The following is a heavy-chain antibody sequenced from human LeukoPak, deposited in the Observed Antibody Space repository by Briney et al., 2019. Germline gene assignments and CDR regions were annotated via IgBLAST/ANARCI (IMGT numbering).Heavy chain of an antibody. J-gene: IGHJ3*02. CDR1: GYTFTSYA. CDR3: ATELTHLRPDRAFDI. D-gene: IGHD1-14*01. Sequence: ASVKVSCKASGYTFTSYAMHWVRQAPGQRLEWMGWINAGNGNTKYSQKFQGRVTMTEDTSTDTAYMELSSLRSEDTAVYYCATELTHLRPDRAFDIWGQGTMVTVSS. V-gene: IGHV1-3*01. CDR2: INAGNGNT.